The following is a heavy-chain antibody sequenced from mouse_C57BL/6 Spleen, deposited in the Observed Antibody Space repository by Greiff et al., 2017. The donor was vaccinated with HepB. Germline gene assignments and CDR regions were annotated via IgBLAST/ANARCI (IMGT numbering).Heavy chain of an antibody. CDR3: TTGKNWGVAD. D-gene: IGHD4-1*01. CDR2: IDPENGDT. CDR1: GFNIKDDY. J-gene: IGHJ3*01. Sequence: VQLQQSGAELVRPGASVKLSCTASGFNIKDDYMHWVKQRPEQGLEWIGWIDPENGDTEYASKFQGKATITADTSSNTAYLQLSSLTSEDTAVYYCTTGKNWGVADGGQGTLVTVSA. V-gene: IGHV14-4*01.